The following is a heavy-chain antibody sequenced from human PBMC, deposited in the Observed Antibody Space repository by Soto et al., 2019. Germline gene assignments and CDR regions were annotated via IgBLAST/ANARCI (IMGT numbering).Heavy chain of an antibody. CDR2: INAGNGNT. CDR3: ARSGYSSGWYHWYFDF. D-gene: IGHD6-19*01. CDR1: GYTFSNYG. V-gene: IGHV1-3*01. J-gene: IGHJ2*01. Sequence: GASVKVSCKASGYTFSNYGIHWVRQAPGQRLEWTGWINAGNGNTKYSEKFQGRVTITRDTSASTAYMGLSSLRSEDTAVYYCARSGYSSGWYHWYFDFWGRGTLVTVSS.